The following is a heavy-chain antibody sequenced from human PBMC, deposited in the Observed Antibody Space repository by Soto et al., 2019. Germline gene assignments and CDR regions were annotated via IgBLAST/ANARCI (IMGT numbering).Heavy chain of an antibody. CDR2: IIPISGTA. V-gene: IGHV1-69*01. CDR1: GGTFSSYA. CDR3: ARSQGSSTSLEIYYYYYYGMDV. J-gene: IGHJ6*02. D-gene: IGHD2-2*01. Sequence: QVQLVQSGAEVKKPGSSVKVSCKASGGTFSSYAISWVRQAPGQGLEWMGGIIPISGTANYAQKFQGRVTITADESTSTAYVELSSLRSEDTAVDYCARSQGSSTSLEIYYYYYYGMDVWGQGTTVTVSS.